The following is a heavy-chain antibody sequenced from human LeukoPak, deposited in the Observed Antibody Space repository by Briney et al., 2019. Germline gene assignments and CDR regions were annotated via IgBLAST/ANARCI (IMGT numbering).Heavy chain of an antibody. Sequence: SETLSLTCAVSVGSISSSNWWSWVRQPPGKGLEWIGEIYHSGSTNYTPSLKSRVTISVDKSKNQFSLKLSSVTAADTAVYYCASSKDYYDSSGYYHVFDYWGQGTLVTVSS. V-gene: IGHV4-4*02. CDR3: ASSKDYYDSSGYYHVFDY. J-gene: IGHJ4*02. D-gene: IGHD3-22*01. CDR2: IYHSGST. CDR1: VGSISSSNW.